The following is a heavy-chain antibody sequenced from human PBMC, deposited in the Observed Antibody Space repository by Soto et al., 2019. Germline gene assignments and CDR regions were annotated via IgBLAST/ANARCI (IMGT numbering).Heavy chain of an antibody. CDR3: ARLASGWQYYYFDF. Sequence: QVQLQQWGAGLLKPSVTLSLTCAVYGGSFSPYFWSWIRQPPGKGLEWIGEINHSGSTNYNPSLTLRATLSVDTSKNQVSLKLTTVTAADTAFYYCARLASGWQYYYFDFWGRGTPVTVSS. D-gene: IGHD6-19*01. CDR2: INHSGST. CDR1: GGSFSPYF. V-gene: IGHV4-34*01. J-gene: IGHJ2*01.